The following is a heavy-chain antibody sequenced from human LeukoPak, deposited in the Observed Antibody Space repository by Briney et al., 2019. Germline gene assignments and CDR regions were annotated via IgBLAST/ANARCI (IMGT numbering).Heavy chain of an antibody. V-gene: IGHV4-34*01. Sequence: SETLSLTCAVYGGSFSGYYWSWIRQPPGKGLEWIGEINHSGSTNYNPSLKSRVTISVDTSKNQFSLKLSSVTATDTAVYYCARAAGRESYWGQGTLVTVSS. D-gene: IGHD3-10*01. CDR3: ARAAGRESY. CDR2: INHSGST. CDR1: GGSFSGYY. J-gene: IGHJ4*02.